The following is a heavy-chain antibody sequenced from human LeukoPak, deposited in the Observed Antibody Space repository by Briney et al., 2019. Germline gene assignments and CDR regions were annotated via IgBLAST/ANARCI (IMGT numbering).Heavy chain of an antibody. CDR1: GFTFSSYS. V-gene: IGHV3-21*04. Sequence: NPGGSLRLSCAASGFTFSSYSMNWVRQAPGKGLEWVSSISSSSSYIYYADSVKGRFTISRDNAKNSLYLQMNSLRAEDTALYHCARDSYENPGYWGQGTLVTVSS. J-gene: IGHJ4*02. CDR3: ARDSYENPGY. CDR2: ISSSSSYI. D-gene: IGHD2-8*01.